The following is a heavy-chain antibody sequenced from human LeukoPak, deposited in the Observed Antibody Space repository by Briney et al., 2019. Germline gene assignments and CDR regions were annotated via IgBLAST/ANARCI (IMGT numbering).Heavy chain of an antibody. CDR2: ISSTVSIK. J-gene: IGHJ4*02. D-gene: IGHD2-15*01. CDR3: ARDWAVVGFDY. Sequence: GGSLRLSCTASGFAFGDYAMSWVRQAPGKGLEWVSYISSTVSIKYYADSVKGRFTISRDNAKNSLYLQMNSLRTEDTAVYYCARDWAVVGFDYWGQGTLVTVSS. V-gene: IGHV3-11*01. CDR1: GFAFGDYA.